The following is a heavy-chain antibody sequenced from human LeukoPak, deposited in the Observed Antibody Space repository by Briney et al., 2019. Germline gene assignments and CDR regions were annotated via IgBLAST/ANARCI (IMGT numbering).Heavy chain of an antibody. V-gene: IGHV4-61*02. J-gene: IGHJ4*02. CDR1: GGSISRGSYY. CDR2: IYNSGST. CDR3: ARQTFGVLYFDS. Sequence: SKTLSLTCVVSGGSISRGSYYWNWIRQPAGKGLERMGRIYNSGSTNYNPSLKSRVTISVDTSRNQLSLQLTSVTAADTAVYYCARQTFGVLYFDSWGQGTLVIVSS. D-gene: IGHD3-10*01.